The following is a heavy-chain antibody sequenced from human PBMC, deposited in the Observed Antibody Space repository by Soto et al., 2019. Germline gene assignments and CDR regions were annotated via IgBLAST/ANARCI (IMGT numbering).Heavy chain of an antibody. CDR3: ARWFGEAYGMDV. CDR2: ISGSVGST. CDR1: GFTFSSYA. J-gene: IGHJ6*02. D-gene: IGHD3-10*01. Sequence: EVQLLESGGGLVQPGGSLRLSCAASGFTFSSYAMSWVRQAPGKGLEWVSAISGSVGSTYYADSVKGRFTISRDNSKNTLYLQMNSLRAEDTAVYYCARWFGEAYGMDVWGQGTTVTVSS. V-gene: IGHV3-23*01.